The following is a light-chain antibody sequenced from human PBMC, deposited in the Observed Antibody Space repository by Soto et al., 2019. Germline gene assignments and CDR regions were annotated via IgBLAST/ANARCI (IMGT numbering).Light chain of an antibody. Sequence: DIQMTQSPSTLSASVGARVTITCRASQSISSWLAWYPQKPGKAPKLLIYKAPSLESGVPSRFSGSGSGTEFTLTISSLQPDDFATYYCQQYNSYPYTFGQGTKLEIK. CDR1: QSISSW. J-gene: IGKJ2*01. CDR2: KAP. CDR3: QQYNSYPYT. V-gene: IGKV1-5*03.